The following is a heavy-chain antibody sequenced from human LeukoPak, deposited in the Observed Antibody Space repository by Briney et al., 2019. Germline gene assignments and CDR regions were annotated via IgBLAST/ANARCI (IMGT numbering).Heavy chain of an antibody. Sequence: EASVKVSCKPSGYTFTAYNIHWVRQAPGQGLEWMGWMNPNSGDTNYAQSFQGRVTMTRDTSISTAYMELSSLRSDDTAVYFYLRGGGRSYCDYWGQGTPVTVSS. CDR3: LRGGGRSYCDY. CDR2: MNPNSGDT. J-gene: IGHJ4*02. D-gene: IGHD2-15*01. CDR1: GYTFTAYN. V-gene: IGHV1-2*02.